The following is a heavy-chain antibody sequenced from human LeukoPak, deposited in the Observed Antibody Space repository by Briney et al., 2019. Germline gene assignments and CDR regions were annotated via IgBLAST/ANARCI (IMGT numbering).Heavy chain of an antibody. V-gene: IGHV1-24*01. J-gene: IGHJ6*03. CDR3: ARSNSGSYFSYYYYYYMDV. D-gene: IGHD1-26*01. Sequence: ASVKVSCKVSGYTLTELSMHWVRQAPGKGLEWMGGFDPEDGETIYAQKFQGRVTMTRDMSTSTVYMELSSLRSEDTAVYYCARSNSGSYFSYYYYYYMDVWGKGTTVTVSS. CDR2: FDPEDGET. CDR1: GYTLTELS.